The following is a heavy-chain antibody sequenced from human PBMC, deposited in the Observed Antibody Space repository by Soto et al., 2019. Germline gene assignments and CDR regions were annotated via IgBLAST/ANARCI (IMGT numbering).Heavy chain of an antibody. D-gene: IGHD2-2*01. V-gene: IGHV1-18*01. CDR2: ISAYNGKT. Sequence: QVQLVQPGGEVKEPGASVKISCKASGYIFSNYGISWVRQAPGQGLEWMAWISAYNGKTYYAQKVQDRVTVTTDTATSTGYMDVRSLRSDDTAVYYCATNTILPAANWLPKWFDLWGQGTLVTVSS. CDR3: ATNTILPAANWLPKWFDL. CDR1: GYIFSNYG. J-gene: IGHJ5*02.